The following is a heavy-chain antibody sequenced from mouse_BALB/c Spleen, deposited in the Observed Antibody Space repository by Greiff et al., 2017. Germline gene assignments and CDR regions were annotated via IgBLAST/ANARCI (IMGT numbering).Heavy chain of an antibody. Sequence: VQLQQSAAELARPGASVKMSCKASGYTFTSYTMHWVKQRPGQGLEWIGYINPSSGYTEYNQKFKDKTTLTADKSSSTAYMQLSSLTSEDSAVYYCAREGYYAPFAYWGQGTLVTGSA. V-gene: IGHV1-4*02. CDR1: GYTFTSYT. CDR3: AREGYYAPFAY. D-gene: IGHD2-3*01. J-gene: IGHJ3*01. CDR2: INPSSGYT.